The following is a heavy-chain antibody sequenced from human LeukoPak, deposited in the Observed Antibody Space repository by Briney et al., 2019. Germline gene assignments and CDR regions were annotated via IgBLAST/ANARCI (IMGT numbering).Heavy chain of an antibody. CDR3: AKLIFSGDY. CDR2: ISGSGGST. CDR1: GFTFSTYA. D-gene: IGHD3-9*01. Sequence: GGSLRLSCAASGFTFSTYAMSWVRQAPGKGLEWVSGISGSGGSTYYADSVKGRFTISRDNSKNTLYLQVNGLRAEDTAVYYCAKLIFSGDYWGQGTLVTVSS. J-gene: IGHJ4*02. V-gene: IGHV3-23*01.